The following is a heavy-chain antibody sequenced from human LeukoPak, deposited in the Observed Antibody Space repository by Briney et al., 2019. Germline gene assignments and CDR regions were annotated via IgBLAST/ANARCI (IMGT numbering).Heavy chain of an antibody. CDR3: ARDIAAAGTGLYY. D-gene: IGHD6-13*01. J-gene: IGHJ4*02. CDR1: GFTFSSYA. V-gene: IGHV3-30-3*01. CDR2: ISYDGSNK. Sequence: PGGSLRLSCAASGFTFSSYAMHWVRQAPGKGLEWVAVISYDGSNKYYADSVKGRFTISRDNSKNTLCLQMNSLRAEDTAVYYCARDIAAAGTGLYYWGQGTLVTVSS.